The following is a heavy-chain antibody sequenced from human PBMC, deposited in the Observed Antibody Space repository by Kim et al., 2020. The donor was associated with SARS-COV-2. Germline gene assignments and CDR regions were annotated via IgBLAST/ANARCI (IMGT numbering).Heavy chain of an antibody. CDR1: GFTFSSYA. CDR3: ARVSGDYDYVWGSYRWGYYFVT. V-gene: IGHV3-64*01. Sequence: GGSLRLSCAASGFTFSSYAMHWVRQAPGKGLEYVSAISSNGGSTYYANSVKGRFTISRDNSKNTLYLQMGSLRAEDMAVYYCARVSGDYDYVWGSYRWGYYFVTWGQGTLVTVSS. D-gene: IGHD3-16*02. CDR2: ISSNGGST. J-gene: IGHJ4*02.